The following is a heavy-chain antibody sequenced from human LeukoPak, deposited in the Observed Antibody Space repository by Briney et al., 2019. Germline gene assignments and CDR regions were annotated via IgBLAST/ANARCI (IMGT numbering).Heavy chain of an antibody. CDR2: IHYSGST. D-gene: IGHD3-10*01. CDR1: PVSISTYY. J-gene: IGHJ5*02. V-gene: IGHV4-59*01. CDR3: ARDIYGSGHGWFDT. Sequence: SETLSLTCTVSPVSISTYYWSWLRQPPGKGLEWMGYIHYSGSTNYNPSLKSRVTISVDTSKKQLSLMLRSVTAADTAVYYCARDIYGSGHGWFDTWGQGRLVTVSS.